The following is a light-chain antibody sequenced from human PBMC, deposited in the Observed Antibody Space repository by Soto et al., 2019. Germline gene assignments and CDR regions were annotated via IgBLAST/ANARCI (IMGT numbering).Light chain of an antibody. V-gene: IGKV3-15*01. Sequence: EIVLTQSPDTLSLSPGERATLSSRTSQSVSSSYLAWYQQKPGQAPRLLIYGASTRATGIPDRFSGSGSGTEFTLSISSLQSEDFAVYYCQQYYNWPRTFGQGPQVDI. CDR3: QQYYNWPRT. J-gene: IGKJ1*01. CDR2: GAS. CDR1: QSVSSSY.